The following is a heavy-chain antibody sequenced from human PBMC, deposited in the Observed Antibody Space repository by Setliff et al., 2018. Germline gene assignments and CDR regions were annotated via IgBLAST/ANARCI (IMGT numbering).Heavy chain of an antibody. CDR1: GDSFSDYY. Sequence: PSETLSLTCAVYGDSFSDYYWVWMRQPPGKRLEWIGSTYCNGTAYYNPSLQSRVAISVDTSKNYFSLDVSSVTAADTAVYYCVRESRSTWYRRDFWGQGTLVTVSS. D-gene: IGHD6-13*01. J-gene: IGHJ4*02. V-gene: IGHV4-39*02. CDR2: TYCNGTA. CDR3: VRESRSTWYRRDF.